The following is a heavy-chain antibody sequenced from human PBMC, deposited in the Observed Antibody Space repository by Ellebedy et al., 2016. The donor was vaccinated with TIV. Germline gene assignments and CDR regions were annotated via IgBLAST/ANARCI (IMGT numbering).Heavy chain of an antibody. D-gene: IGHD2-2*01. CDR1: SGSLTNHF. CDR2: IYYTGSA. CDR3: ARGVTVPAGFCFDT. V-gene: IGHV4-59*11. J-gene: IGHJ5*02. Sequence: MPGGSLRLSCSVSSGSLTNHFWSWIRQPPGKGLEWIASIYYTGSANYNPSLKSRVTTSVDTSKNQISLTLMTSVSAADTAVYYCARGVTVPAGFCFDTWGQGTLVTVSS.